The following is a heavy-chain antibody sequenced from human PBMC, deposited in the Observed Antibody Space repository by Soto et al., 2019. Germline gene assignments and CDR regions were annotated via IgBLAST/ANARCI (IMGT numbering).Heavy chain of an antibody. J-gene: IGHJ5*02. Sequence: QVQLQESGPGLVKPSQTLSLTCTVSGGSISSGGYYWSWIRQHPGKGLEWIGYIYYSGSTYYNPSLESRVTISVDTSKNQFSLKLSSVTAADTAVYYCARGQLHYYDSSGYYSPWGQGTLVTVSS. D-gene: IGHD3-22*01. CDR1: GGSISSGGYY. CDR2: IYYSGST. CDR3: ARGQLHYYDSSGYYSP. V-gene: IGHV4-31*03.